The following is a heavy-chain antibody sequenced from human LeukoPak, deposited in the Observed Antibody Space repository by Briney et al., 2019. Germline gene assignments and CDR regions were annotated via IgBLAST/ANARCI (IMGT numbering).Heavy chain of an antibody. CDR1: GYTFTSHE. Sequence: ASVKVSCKASGYTFTSHEINWVRQAPGQGLEWMGWISAYNGNTNYAQKLQGRVTMTTDTSTSTAYMELRSLRSDDTAVYYCARDGPYSSGWYYFDYWGQGTLVTVSS. V-gene: IGHV1-18*01. CDR2: ISAYNGNT. J-gene: IGHJ4*02. CDR3: ARDGPYSSGWYYFDY. D-gene: IGHD6-19*01.